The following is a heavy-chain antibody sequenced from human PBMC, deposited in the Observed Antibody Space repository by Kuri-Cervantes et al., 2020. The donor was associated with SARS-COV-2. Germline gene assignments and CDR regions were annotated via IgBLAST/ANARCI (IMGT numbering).Heavy chain of an antibody. CDR3: ARDPGGDLLLQYYYGMDV. D-gene: IGHD2-15*01. CDR1: GFTFSSYG. V-gene: IGHV3-33*01. J-gene: IGHJ6*02. Sequence: GESLKISCAASGFTFSSYGMHWVRQAPGKGLEWVAVIWYDVSNKYYADSVKGRFTISRDNSKNTLYLQMNSLRAEDTAVYYCARDPGGDLLLQYYYGMDVWGQGTTVTVSS. CDR2: IWYDVSNK.